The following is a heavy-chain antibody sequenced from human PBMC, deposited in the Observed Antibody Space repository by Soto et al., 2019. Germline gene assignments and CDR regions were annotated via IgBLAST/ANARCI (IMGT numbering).Heavy chain of an antibody. D-gene: IGHD2-2*02. Sequence: GGSLRLSCAASGFTFSDHYMDWVRQAPGKGLEWVGRTRNKANSYTTEYAASVKGRFTISRDDSKNSLYLQINSLKTEDTAVYYCARGGYCSSTSCYTDYYGMDVWGQGTTVTVSS. CDR1: GFTFSDHY. CDR2: TRNKANSYTT. J-gene: IGHJ6*02. CDR3: ARGGYCSSTSCYTDYYGMDV. V-gene: IGHV3-72*01.